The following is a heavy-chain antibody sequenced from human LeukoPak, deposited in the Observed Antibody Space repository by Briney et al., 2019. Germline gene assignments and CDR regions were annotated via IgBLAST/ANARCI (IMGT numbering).Heavy chain of an antibody. CDR1: GGSFSGYY. J-gene: IGHJ4*02. CDR3: ARGASYSSSSRFDY. Sequence: SETLSLTCAVYGGSFSGYYWGWIRQPPGKGLEWIGEINHSGSTNYNPSLKSRVTISVDTSKNQFSLKLSSGTAADTAVYYCARGASYSSSSRFDYWGQGTLVTVSS. V-gene: IGHV4-34*01. D-gene: IGHD6-6*01. CDR2: INHSGST.